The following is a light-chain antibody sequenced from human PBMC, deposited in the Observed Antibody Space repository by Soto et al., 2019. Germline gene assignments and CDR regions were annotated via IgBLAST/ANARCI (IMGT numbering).Light chain of an antibody. CDR1: QSVSRN. CDR3: QQFEKWPFT. CDR2: AAS. V-gene: IGKV3-15*01. Sequence: EIVMTQSPGTLSVSLGERVTLSCRASQSVSRNLAWYQQRPGQVPRLLFYAASTRATDVPGTFSGSGSGTEFTLTISSLLSEDFAVYYCQQFEKWPFTFGQGTKLEIK. J-gene: IGKJ2*01.